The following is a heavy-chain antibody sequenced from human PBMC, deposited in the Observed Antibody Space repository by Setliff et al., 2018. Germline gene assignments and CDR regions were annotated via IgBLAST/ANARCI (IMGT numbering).Heavy chain of an antibody. CDR3: ARGGTFRYFDY. CDR2: IYTDGST. V-gene: IGHV4-61*02. D-gene: IGHD5-12*01. J-gene: IGHJ4*02. Sequence: SETLSLTCTVSGDSISGAKYYWSWIRQSAGKGLECIGRIYTDGSTKYNPSLNSRVALSIDTSKNQFSLRLSSVTAADTAVYYCARGGTFRYFDYWGQGTPVTVSS. CDR1: GDSISGAKYY.